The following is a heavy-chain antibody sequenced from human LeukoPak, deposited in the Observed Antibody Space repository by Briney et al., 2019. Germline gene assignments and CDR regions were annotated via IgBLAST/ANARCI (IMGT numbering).Heavy chain of an antibody. V-gene: IGHV4-39*07. D-gene: IGHD3-22*01. CDR1: GGSISSSHYF. Sequence: SETLSLTCSVSGGSISSSHYFWGWVRQPPGKGLEWIGSMYDGGRTHYNPSLKSRVTMSVDTSKTQFSLKLSSVTAADTAVYYCARDGYYYDSSGSKRYFDYWGQGTLVTVSS. J-gene: IGHJ4*02. CDR2: MYDGGRT. CDR3: ARDGYYYDSSGSKRYFDY.